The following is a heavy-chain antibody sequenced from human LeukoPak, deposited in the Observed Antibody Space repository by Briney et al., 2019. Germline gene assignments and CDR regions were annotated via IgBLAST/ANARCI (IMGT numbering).Heavy chain of an antibody. V-gene: IGHV4-34*01. Sequence: SETLSLTCVVYGGSFSGYYWSWIRQPPGKGLEWIGEINHSGSTNYNPSLKSRVTISVDTSKNQFSLKLSSVTAADTAVYYCARRGTTVTFFDYWGQGTLVTVSS. J-gene: IGHJ4*02. D-gene: IGHD4-17*01. CDR1: GGSFSGYY. CDR2: INHSGST. CDR3: ARRGTTVTFFDY.